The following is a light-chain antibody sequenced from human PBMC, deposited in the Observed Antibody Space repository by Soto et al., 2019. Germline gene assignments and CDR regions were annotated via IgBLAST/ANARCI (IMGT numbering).Light chain of an antibody. Sequence: PGERATLSCRASQSVTTFLAWYQQKPGQAPRLLIYGASGRATGIPDRFSGSGSGTDFTRTISRLEPEDFAVYYCQQYGSSPPLTFGGGTKVDIK. J-gene: IGKJ4*01. CDR3: QQYGSSPPLT. CDR1: QSVTTF. V-gene: IGKV3-20*01. CDR2: GAS.